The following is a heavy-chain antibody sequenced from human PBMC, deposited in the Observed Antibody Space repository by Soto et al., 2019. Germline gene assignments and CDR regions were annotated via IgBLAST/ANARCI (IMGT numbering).Heavy chain of an antibody. J-gene: IGHJ4*02. CDR2: ISWNSGSI. Sequence: EVQLVESGGGLVQPGRSLRLSCAASGFTVDDYAMHWVRQAPGKGLVWVSGISWNSGSIGYADSVKGRFTISRDNAKNSLYLQMNSLRAEDTALYYCAKTSYDYIWGRTAYFDYWGQGTLVTVSS. CDR3: AKTSYDYIWGRTAYFDY. CDR1: GFTVDDYA. V-gene: IGHV3-9*01. D-gene: IGHD3-16*01.